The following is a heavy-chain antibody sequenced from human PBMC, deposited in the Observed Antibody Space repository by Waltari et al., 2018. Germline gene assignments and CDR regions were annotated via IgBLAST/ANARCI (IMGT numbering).Heavy chain of an antibody. Sequence: QVQLQESGPGLVKPSETLSLTCTVSGGSIRSYYWSWIRQAPGKALEGFWYLYDRGSTKSTPSLTSRVSISVDTSKNQFSLKINSVTPADSAVYYCASFGRSGYWPFDFWGQGIQVTVSS. CDR2: LYDRGST. CDR3: ASFGRSGYWPFDF. J-gene: IGHJ4*02. D-gene: IGHD3-3*01. V-gene: IGHV4-59*01. CDR1: GGSIRSYY.